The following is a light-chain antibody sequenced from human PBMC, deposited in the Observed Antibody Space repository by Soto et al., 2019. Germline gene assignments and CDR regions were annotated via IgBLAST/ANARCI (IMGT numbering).Light chain of an antibody. V-gene: IGKV1-5*03. Sequence: DIQMTQSPSTLSGSVGGRVTIACRASQTISSWLAWYQQKPGKAPKLLIYKASTLKSGVPSRFSGSGSGTEFTLTISSLQPDDFATYYCQHYKSYSEAFGQGTKVDIK. J-gene: IGKJ1*01. CDR2: KAS. CDR1: QTISSW. CDR3: QHYKSYSEA.